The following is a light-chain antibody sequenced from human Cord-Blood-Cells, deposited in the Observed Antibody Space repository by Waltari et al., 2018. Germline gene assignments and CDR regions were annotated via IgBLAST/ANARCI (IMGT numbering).Light chain of an antibody. CDR1: QSDSSY. CDR3: QQRSNWPLT. CDR2: DAS. J-gene: IGKJ3*01. V-gene: IGKV3-11*01. Sequence: ELVLTQSPPTLSLSPGGRVNLSCRASQSDSSYLAWYQQKPGQAPRLLIYDASNRATGIPARFSGSGSGTDFTLTISSLEPEDFAVYYCQQRSNWPLTFGPGTKVDIK.